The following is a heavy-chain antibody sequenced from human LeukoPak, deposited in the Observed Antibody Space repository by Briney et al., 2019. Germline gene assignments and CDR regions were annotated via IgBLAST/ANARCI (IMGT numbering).Heavy chain of an antibody. CDR3: ARDWDSSGYYWFDY. CDR2: ISSSGSNI. V-gene: IGHV3-48*03. CDR1: GFTFSSYE. Sequence: GGSLRLSCAASGFTFSSYEMNWVRQAPGKGLEWVSYISSSGSNIYYADSVKGRFTISRDNAKNSVYLQMNSLRAEDTAVYYCARDWDSSGYYWFDYWGQGTLVTVSS. D-gene: IGHD3-22*01. J-gene: IGHJ4*02.